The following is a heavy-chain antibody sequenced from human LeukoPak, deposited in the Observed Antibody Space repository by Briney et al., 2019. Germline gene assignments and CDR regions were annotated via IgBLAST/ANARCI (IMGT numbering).Heavy chain of an antibody. CDR3: AKDADTATIIYWYFDL. D-gene: IGHD5-18*01. CDR1: GFTLSNFG. Sequence: PGGSLRLSCTASGFTLSNFGMHWVRQAPGKGLEWVAVISDDGSNTFYADPVKGRFTISRDNSKNTLYLQLNSLRPEDTAVYYCAKDADTATIIYWYFDLWGRGTLVTVSS. J-gene: IGHJ2*01. CDR2: ISDDGSNT. V-gene: IGHV3-30*18.